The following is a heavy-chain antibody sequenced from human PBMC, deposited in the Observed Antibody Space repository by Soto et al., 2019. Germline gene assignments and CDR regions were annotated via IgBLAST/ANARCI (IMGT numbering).Heavy chain of an antibody. CDR2: ISASGDST. V-gene: IGHV3-23*01. Sequence: EVQLLESGGGLVQPGGSLRLSCAASGFTFNSYAMSWVRQAPGKGLEWVSAISASGDSTYYADAVKGRFTISRDNSKNTLYLETNRLSAEDTALYYCAKTPFTILPGIFWFDPWGQGTLVTVSS. CDR3: AKTPFTILPGIFWFDP. CDR1: GFTFNSYA. J-gene: IGHJ5*02. D-gene: IGHD3-3*01.